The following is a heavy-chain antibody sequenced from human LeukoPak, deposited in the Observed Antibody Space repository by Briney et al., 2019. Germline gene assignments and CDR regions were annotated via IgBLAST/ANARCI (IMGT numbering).Heavy chain of an antibody. V-gene: IGHV3-7*05. Sequence: GGSLRLSCAASGFTFSTYWMSWVRQAPGKGLEWVANIKQDGSEKYYVDSVKGRFTISRDNAKNSLYLQMNSLRAEDTAVYYCVRDNTTSCFDYWGQGTLVTVSS. CDR3: VRDNTTSCFDY. D-gene: IGHD2-2*01. J-gene: IGHJ4*02. CDR2: IKQDGSEK. CDR1: GFTFSTYW.